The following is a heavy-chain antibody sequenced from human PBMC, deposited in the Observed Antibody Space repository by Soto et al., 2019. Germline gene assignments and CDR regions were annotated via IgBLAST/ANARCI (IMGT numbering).Heavy chain of an antibody. J-gene: IGHJ1*01. CDR3: AKGVVVDSTYFQH. CDR2: ISYDGSDQ. D-gene: IGHD2-15*01. V-gene: IGHV3-30*18. CDR1: GFTFSSYG. Sequence: QVQLVESGGGVVQPGRSLRLSCAASGFTFSSYGMHWVRQAPGKGLEWLAVISYDGSDQYYADSVKGRFTISRDNANNELYLQMDSLRAEDPAVYYCAKGVVVDSTYFQHWGQGTLGTVSS.